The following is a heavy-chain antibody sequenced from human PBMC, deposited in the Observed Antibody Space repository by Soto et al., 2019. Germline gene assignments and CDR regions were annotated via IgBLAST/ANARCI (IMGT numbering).Heavy chain of an antibody. D-gene: IGHD6-19*01. J-gene: IGHJ4*02. Sequence: SATLSLTCAAYGVTFINYYWSWIRQPPGKGLEWIGEINHSGSTNYNPSLKSRVTISVDTSKNQFALKLSSVTAADTAGKYCARDSREVAAYWGRGTLVPVSS. CDR3: ARDSREVAAY. CDR1: GVTFINYY. CDR2: INHSGST. V-gene: IGHV4-34*01.